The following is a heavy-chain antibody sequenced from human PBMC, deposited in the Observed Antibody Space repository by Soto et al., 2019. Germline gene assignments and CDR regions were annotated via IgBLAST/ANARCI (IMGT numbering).Heavy chain of an antibody. D-gene: IGHD3-3*01. J-gene: IGHJ6*02. CDR2: IIPIFGTA. CDR3: ARPTTTVFGVVTPYYCGMDV. Sequence: QVQLVQSGAEVKKPGSSVKVSCKASGGTFSSYAISWVRQAPGQGLEWMGGIIPIFGTANYAQKFQGRVTITADKSPSTAYMELRSLRSEDTAVYYCARPTTTVFGVVTPYYCGMDVWGQGTTVTVSS. CDR1: GGTFSSYA. V-gene: IGHV1-69*06.